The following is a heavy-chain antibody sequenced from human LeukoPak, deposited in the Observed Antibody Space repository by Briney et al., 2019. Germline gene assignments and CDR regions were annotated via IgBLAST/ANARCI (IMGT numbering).Heavy chain of an antibody. J-gene: IGHJ4*02. V-gene: IGHV4-39*07. Sequence: PSETLSLTCSVSGGSISSSGHYWGWIRQSPEKGLDWIGSIYSNGNTYYNPSVKSRVTISVDTSKNQFSLKLTSVTAAETAVYYCARSATVTTGYFDYRGQGALVTVSS. CDR2: IYSNGNT. CDR1: GGSISSSGHY. CDR3: ARSATVTTGYFDY. D-gene: IGHD4-17*01.